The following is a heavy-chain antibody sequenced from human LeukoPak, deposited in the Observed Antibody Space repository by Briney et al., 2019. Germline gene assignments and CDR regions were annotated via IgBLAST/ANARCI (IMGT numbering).Heavy chain of an antibody. Sequence: SETLSLTCAVSGGSISSYYWSWIRQPPGKGLEWIGYIYYSGSTNYNPSLKSRVTMSIDTSKNQFSLKLSSVTAADTAVYYCASDVGVAGLYYFDYWGQGTLVTVSS. CDR3: ASDVGVAGLYYFDY. V-gene: IGHV4-59*12. D-gene: IGHD6-19*01. J-gene: IGHJ4*02. CDR2: IYYSGST. CDR1: GGSISSYY.